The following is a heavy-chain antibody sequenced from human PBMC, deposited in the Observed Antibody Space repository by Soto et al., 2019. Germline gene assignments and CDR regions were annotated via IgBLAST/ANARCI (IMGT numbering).Heavy chain of an antibody. CDR2: ISASGVTT. J-gene: IGHJ4*02. V-gene: IGHV3-23*01. CDR1: GFAFHTHA. CDR3: AKDRTPPLSLSPSSQAIKNLLVGQCFDS. D-gene: IGHD2-8*02. Sequence: EVQLLESGGGLVQPGGSLRLSCAASGFAFHTHALSWVRQAPGKGLEWVSGISASGVTTYYADPVKGRVTISRDNSKNTVTLQMNSLRAEDTAFYYCAKDRTPPLSLSPSSQAIKNLLVGQCFDSWGQGTLVTVSS.